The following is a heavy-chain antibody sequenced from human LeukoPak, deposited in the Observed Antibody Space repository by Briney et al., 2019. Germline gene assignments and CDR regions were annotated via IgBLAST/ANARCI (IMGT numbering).Heavy chain of an antibody. Sequence: GGSLRLSCAASGFTFSDYYMSWIRQAPGKGLEWVSYVSSSGSTIYYADSVKGRFTISRDNAKNSLYLQMNSLRAEDTAVYYCARLGGYSYGPLSFFDYWGQGTLVTVSS. J-gene: IGHJ4*02. CDR3: ARLGGYSYGPLSFFDY. D-gene: IGHD5-18*01. CDR1: GFTFSDYY. CDR2: VSSSGSTI. V-gene: IGHV3-11*04.